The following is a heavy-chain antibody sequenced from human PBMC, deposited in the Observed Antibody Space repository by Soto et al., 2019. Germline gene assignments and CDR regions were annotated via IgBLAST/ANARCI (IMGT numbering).Heavy chain of an antibody. D-gene: IGHD6-13*01. CDR1: GFTFSSYG. J-gene: IGHJ2*01. CDR2: IWYDGSNK. CDR3: ARSTPTAGRLGYWYFDL. V-gene: IGHV3-33*01. Sequence: QVQLVESGGGVVQPGRSLRLSCAASGFTFSSYGMHWVRQAPGKGLEWVAVIWYDGSNKYYADSVKGRFTISRDNSKNTLYLQMNSLRAEDTAVYYCARSTPTAGRLGYWYFDLWGRGTLVTVSS.